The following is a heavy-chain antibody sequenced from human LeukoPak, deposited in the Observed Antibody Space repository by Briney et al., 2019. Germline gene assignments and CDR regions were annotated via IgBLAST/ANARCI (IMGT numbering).Heavy chain of an antibody. V-gene: IGHV4-59*08. Sequence: SETLSLTCTVSGGSISAYYWYWIRQPPGKRLEWIGYIYYSGSTKYNPSLKSRATTSVDTSKTQFSLKLSSVNAADTAVYYCARCVAVAAWFDPWGQGTLVTVSS. CDR1: GGSISAYY. D-gene: IGHD6-19*01. CDR3: ARCVAVAAWFDP. J-gene: IGHJ5*02. CDR2: IYYSGST.